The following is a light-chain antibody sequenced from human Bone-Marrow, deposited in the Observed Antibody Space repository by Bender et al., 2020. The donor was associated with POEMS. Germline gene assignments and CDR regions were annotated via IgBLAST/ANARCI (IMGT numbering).Light chain of an antibody. CDR1: SSDIYTDNH. CDR3: NSYIGDRKWV. J-gene: IGLJ3*02. Sequence: QSALTQPPSASGSPGQSVSISCTGASSDIYTDNHVSWYQQHPGKAPKLMIYEVNKRPSGVPDRFSGSKSGNTASLTVSGLQSDDEAIYYCNSYIGDRKWVFGGGTKLTVL. CDR2: EVN. V-gene: IGLV2-8*01.